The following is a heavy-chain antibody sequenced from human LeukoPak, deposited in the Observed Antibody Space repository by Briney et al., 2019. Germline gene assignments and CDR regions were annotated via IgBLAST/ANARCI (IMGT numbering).Heavy chain of an antibody. CDR2: ISYDGSNK. CDR3: ARDAHDNEITMIVVVMWYFDY. Sequence: GGSLRLSCAASGFTFSSYAMHWVRQAPGKGLEWVAVISYDGSNKYYADSVKGRFTISRDNSKNTLYLQMNSLRAEDTAVYYCARDAHDNEITMIVVVMWYFDYWGQGTLVTVSS. CDR1: GFTFSSYA. V-gene: IGHV3-30*04. J-gene: IGHJ4*02. D-gene: IGHD3-22*01.